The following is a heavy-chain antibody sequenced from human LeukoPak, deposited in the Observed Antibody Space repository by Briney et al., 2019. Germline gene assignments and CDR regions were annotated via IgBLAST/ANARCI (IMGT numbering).Heavy chain of an antibody. D-gene: IGHD6-19*01. V-gene: IGHV3-30*18. CDR3: AKGAGWYGV. CDR1: GFTFSSYG. CDR2: ISYDGSNK. Sequence: GGSLRLSCAASGFTFSSYGIHWVRQAPGKGLEWVAVISYDGSNKYYADSVKGRFTISRDNSKNTLYLQMNSLRAEDTAVYYCAKGAGWYGVWGQGALVTVSS. J-gene: IGHJ4*02.